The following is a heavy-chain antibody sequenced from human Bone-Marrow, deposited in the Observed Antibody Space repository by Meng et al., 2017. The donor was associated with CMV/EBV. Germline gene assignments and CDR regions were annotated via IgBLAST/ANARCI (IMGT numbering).Heavy chain of an antibody. D-gene: IGHD4-17*01. V-gene: IGHV1-69*05. CDR2: IIPIFGTA. J-gene: IGHJ6*02. Sequence: SVKVSCKASGGTFSSYAISWVRQAPGQGLEWMGGIIPIFGTANYAQKFQGRVTITTDESTSTAYMELSSLRSEDTAVYYCARVSGLTGYGDYGIDNYYYGMDVWGQGTTVTVSS. CDR3: ARVSGLTGYGDYGIDNYYYGMDV. CDR1: GGTFSSYA.